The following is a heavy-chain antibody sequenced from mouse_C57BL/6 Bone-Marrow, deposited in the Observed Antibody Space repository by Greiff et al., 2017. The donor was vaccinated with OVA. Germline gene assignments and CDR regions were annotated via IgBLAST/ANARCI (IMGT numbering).Heavy chain of an antibody. CDR3: ARHNSVWYFDV. CDR2: INPNNGGT. CDR1: GYTFTDYN. D-gene: IGHD1-3*01. V-gene: IGHV1-18*01. Sequence: EVQLQQSGPELVKPGASVKISCKASGYTFTDYNMDWVKQSHGKSLEWIGDINPNNGGTIYNQKFKGKATLTVDTSSSTAYMELRSLTSEDTAVYCCARHNSVWYFDVWGTGTTVTVSS. J-gene: IGHJ1*03.